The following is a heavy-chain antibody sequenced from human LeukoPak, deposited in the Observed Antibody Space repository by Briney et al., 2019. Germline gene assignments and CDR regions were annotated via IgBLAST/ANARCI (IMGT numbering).Heavy chain of an antibody. J-gene: IGHJ2*01. CDR3: ARGKEYCGGDCFSSWYFDL. Sequence: SETLSLTCTVSGDSVTNYYWSWIRQPPGRGLEWIGYIYYSGTTNYNPSLKSRVTISVDTSKTQFSLKLSSVTAADTAVYYCARGKEYCGGDCFSSWYFDLWGRGTLVTVSS. D-gene: IGHD2-21*02. V-gene: IGHV4-59*02. CDR1: GDSVTNYY. CDR2: IYYSGTT.